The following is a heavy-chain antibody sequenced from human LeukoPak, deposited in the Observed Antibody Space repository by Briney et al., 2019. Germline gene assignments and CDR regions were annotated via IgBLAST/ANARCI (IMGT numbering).Heavy chain of an antibody. CDR2: IFYSRST. V-gene: IGHV4-39*07. CDR1: GGSISTSNYY. Sequence: SETLSLTCTVSGGSISTSNYYWRSIRQPPGKGLEWNGNIFYSRSTYYNPYLKSRVTISVDTSKNQLSLKLSSVTAADTAVYYCARGLRPCYSGGWYWFDPWGQGTLVTVSS. CDR3: ARGLRPCYSGGWYWFDP. J-gene: IGHJ5*02. D-gene: IGHD6-19*01.